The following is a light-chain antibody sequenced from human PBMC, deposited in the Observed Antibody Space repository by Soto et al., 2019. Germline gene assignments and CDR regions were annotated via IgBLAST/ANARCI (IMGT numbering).Light chain of an antibody. V-gene: IGLV2-23*01. Sequence: QAASVSGSPGQSITISCTGTSSDVGSHKLVSWYQQYPGKAPKLIIFEASKRPSGVSNRFSGSKSGSTASLTISGLQAEDEADYYCCSNAGGSTYVFGTGTKLPVL. CDR1: SSDVGSHKL. CDR2: EAS. CDR3: CSNAGGSTYV. J-gene: IGLJ1*01.